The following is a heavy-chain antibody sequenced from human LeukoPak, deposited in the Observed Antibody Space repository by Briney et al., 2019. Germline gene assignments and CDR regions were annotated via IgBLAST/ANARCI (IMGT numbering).Heavy chain of an antibody. CDR2: IGSRGNTK. CDR3: ARVYLERLTAGYFDH. CDR1: GFTFSSYR. J-gene: IGHJ4*02. Sequence: GGSLRLPCAASGFTFSSYRMNWVRQAPGKGLEWLSFIGSRGNTKAYADSVKGRFTISRDNAKNSLYLQMDSLRDEDSAAYYCARVYLERLTAGYFDHWGQGTWVTVSP. V-gene: IGHV3-48*02. D-gene: IGHD2-8*01.